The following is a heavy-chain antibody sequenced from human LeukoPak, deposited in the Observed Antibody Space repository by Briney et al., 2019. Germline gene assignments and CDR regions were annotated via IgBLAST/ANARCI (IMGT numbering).Heavy chain of an antibody. CDR2: TSDAGTVT. CDR3: AKISLHGSQTDY. V-gene: IGHV3-23*01. D-gene: IGHD3-10*01. CDR1: GFSFSTYA. Sequence: GGSLRLSCVASGFSFSTYAMSWVRQAPGKGLEWVSSTSDAGTVTYYGDSVKGRFTFPRDNSRYTLYLQMNSPKAEDTAVYYCAKISLHGSQTDYWGQGTLVTVSS. J-gene: IGHJ4*02.